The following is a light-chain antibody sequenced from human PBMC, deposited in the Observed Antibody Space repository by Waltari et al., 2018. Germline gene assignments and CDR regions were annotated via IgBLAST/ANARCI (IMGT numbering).Light chain of an antibody. CDR1: QSISSY. J-gene: IGKJ1*01. V-gene: IGKV1-39*01. Sequence: DIQMTQSPSSLSASVGARVTITCRSSQSISSYLNWYPQKPRKTPKLLIYAASSLQSGVPSRFSGSGSGTDFTLTISSLQPEDFATYYCQQSYSTPWTFGQGTKVEIK. CDR3: QQSYSTPWT. CDR2: AAS.